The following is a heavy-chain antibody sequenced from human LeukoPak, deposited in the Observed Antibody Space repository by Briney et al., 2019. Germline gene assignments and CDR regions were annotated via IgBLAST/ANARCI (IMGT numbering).Heavy chain of an antibody. Sequence: SETLSLTCTVSGGSISSYYWSWIRQPPGKGLEWIGYIYYSGSTNYNPSLKSRVTISVDTSKNQFSLKLSSVTAADTAVYYCARDVYIAGNDAFDTWGQGTMVTVSS. CDR3: ARDVYIAGNDAFDT. CDR2: IYYSGST. D-gene: IGHD6-13*01. CDR1: GGSISSYY. J-gene: IGHJ3*02. V-gene: IGHV4-59*01.